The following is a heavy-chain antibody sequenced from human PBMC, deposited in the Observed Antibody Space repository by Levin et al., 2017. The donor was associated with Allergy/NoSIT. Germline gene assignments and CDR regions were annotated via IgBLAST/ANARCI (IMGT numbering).Heavy chain of an antibody. CDR1: GFSLSATAEG. CDR3: AHGYDAVDI. J-gene: IGHJ3*02. V-gene: IGHV2-5*02. Sequence: SGPTLVKPTQTLTLTCTFSGFSLSATAEGVGWIRQPPGKALEWLALIHSDDSKRYSPSLKSRLPIPKDTSKNQGVLTMGNMAHVETATYYCAHGYDAVDIWGQGTMVTVSS. CDR2: IHSDDSK.